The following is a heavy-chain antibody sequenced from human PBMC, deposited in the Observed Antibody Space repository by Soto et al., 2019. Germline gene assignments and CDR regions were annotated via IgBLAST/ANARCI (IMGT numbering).Heavy chain of an antibody. CDR1: GFTFSSYG. V-gene: IGHV3-33*08. Sequence: GGSLRLSCAASGFTFSSYGMHWVRQAPGKGLEWVAVIWYDGSNKYYADSVKGRFTISRDNSKNTLYLQMNSLRAEDTAVYYCARARAARLYFDYWGQGTLVTVSP. D-gene: IGHD6-25*01. CDR2: IWYDGSNK. CDR3: ARARAARLYFDY. J-gene: IGHJ4*02.